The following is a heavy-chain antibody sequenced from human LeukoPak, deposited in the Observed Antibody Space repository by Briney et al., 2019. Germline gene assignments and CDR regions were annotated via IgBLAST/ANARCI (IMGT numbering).Heavy chain of an antibody. CDR2: IYPGDSDT. CDR3: ARVIDGDYGIVGAFDI. J-gene: IGHJ3*02. V-gene: IGHV5-51*01. D-gene: IGHD4-17*01. Sequence: GASLQISYKGSGYGFTTYWIGWVRPMPGKGLEWMGIIYPGDSDTRYSPSFQGQVTISADKSISTAYLQWSSLKASDTAMYYCARVIDGDYGIVGAFDIWGQGTMVTVSS. CDR1: GYGFTTYW.